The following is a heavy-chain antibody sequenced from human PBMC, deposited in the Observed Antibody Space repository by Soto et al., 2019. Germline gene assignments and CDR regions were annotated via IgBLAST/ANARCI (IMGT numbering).Heavy chain of an antibody. CDR3: ASESYGGEFDY. CDR2: INPSGGGT. V-gene: IGHV1-46*01. Sequence: ASVKVSCKASGYTFTNYAMHWVRQAPGQGLEWMGIINPSGGGTSYAQKFQGRVTMTRDTSASTAYMELSSLRSEDTAVYYCASESYGGEFDYWGQGTLVTSPQ. D-gene: IGHD4-17*01. CDR1: GYTFTNYA. J-gene: IGHJ4*02.